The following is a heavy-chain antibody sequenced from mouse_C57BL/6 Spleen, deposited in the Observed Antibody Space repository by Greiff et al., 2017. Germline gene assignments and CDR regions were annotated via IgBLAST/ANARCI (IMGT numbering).Heavy chain of an antibody. CDR3: ARRITTSGDFDV. CDR1: GYTFTSYW. D-gene: IGHD1-1*01. CDR2: IDPSDSYT. Sequence: QVQLKQPGAELVMPGASVKLSCKASGYTFTSYWMHWVKQRPGQGLEWIGEIDPSDSYTNYNQKFKGKSTLTVDKSSSTAYMQLSSLTSEDSAVYYCARRITTSGDFDVWGTGTTVTVSS. V-gene: IGHV1-69*01. J-gene: IGHJ1*03.